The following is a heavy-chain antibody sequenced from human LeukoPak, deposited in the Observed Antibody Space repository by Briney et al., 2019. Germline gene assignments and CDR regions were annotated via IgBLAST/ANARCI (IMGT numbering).Heavy chain of an antibody. CDR1: GFTVSSNY. Sequence: GGSLRLSCAASGFTVSSNYMSWVRQAPGKGLEWVSVIYSGGSTYYADSVKGRFTISRDTSKNMLYLQMNSLRAEDTAIYYCAKRGAGSGGLHFWGQGTLVTVSS. CDR3: AKRGAGSGGLHF. D-gene: IGHD6-19*01. CDR2: IYSGGST. J-gene: IGHJ4*02. V-gene: IGHV3-53*01.